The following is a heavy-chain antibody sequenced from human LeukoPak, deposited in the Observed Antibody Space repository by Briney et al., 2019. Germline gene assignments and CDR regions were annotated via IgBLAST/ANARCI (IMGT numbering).Heavy chain of an antibody. Sequence: GRSLRLSCAASGFTFSSYGMHWVRQAPGKGLEWVAVIWYDGSNKYYADSVKGRFTISRDNSKNTLYLQMNSLRAEDTAVYYCARGFHTDHTNYFDPWGQGTLVTVSP. CDR1: GFTFSSYG. CDR2: IWYDGSNK. D-gene: IGHD1-1*01. V-gene: IGHV3-33*01. CDR3: ARGFHTDHTNYFDP. J-gene: IGHJ5*02.